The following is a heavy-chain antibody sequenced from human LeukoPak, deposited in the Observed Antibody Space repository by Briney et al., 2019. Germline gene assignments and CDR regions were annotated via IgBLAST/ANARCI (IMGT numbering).Heavy chain of an antibody. V-gene: IGHV4-59*01. CDR2: IYYSGST. Sequence: SETLSLTCTVSGGSISSYYWSWIRQPPGKGLEWIGYIYYSGSTNYNPSLKSRVTISVDTSKNQFSLKLSSVTAADTAVYYCARAYCSGGSCYLGYWGQGTLVTVSS. CDR1: GGSISSYY. D-gene: IGHD2-15*01. J-gene: IGHJ4*02. CDR3: ARAYCSGGSCYLGY.